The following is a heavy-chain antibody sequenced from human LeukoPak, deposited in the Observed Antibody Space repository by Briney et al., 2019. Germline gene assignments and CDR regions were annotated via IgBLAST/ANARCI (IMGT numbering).Heavy chain of an antibody. V-gene: IGHV1-18*01. J-gene: IGHJ5*02. CDR3: ARDLAIMEVRSLRVSHPRGGLFDP. D-gene: IGHD3-10*01. CDR2: ISAYNGNT. Sequence: GASVKVSCKASGYTFTSYGISWVRQAPGQGLEWMGWISAYNGNTNYAQKFQGRVTMTRDTSTSTVYMELSSLRSEDTAVYYCARDLAIMEVRSLRVSHPRGGLFDPWGQGTLVTVSS. CDR1: GYTFTSYG.